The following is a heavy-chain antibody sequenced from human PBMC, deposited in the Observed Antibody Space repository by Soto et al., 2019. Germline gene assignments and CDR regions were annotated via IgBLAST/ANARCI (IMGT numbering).Heavy chain of an antibody. CDR3: TTFPIAVAGPFGY. CDR1: GFTVSNNY. D-gene: IGHD6-19*01. V-gene: IGHV3-15*01. J-gene: IGHJ4*02. CDR2: IKSKTDGGTT. Sequence: GGSLRLSCAVSGFTVSNNYMSWVRQAPGKGLEGVGRIKSKTDGGTTDYAAPVKGRFTISRDDSKNTLYLQMNSLKTEDTAVYYCTTFPIAVAGPFGYWGQGTQVTVSS.